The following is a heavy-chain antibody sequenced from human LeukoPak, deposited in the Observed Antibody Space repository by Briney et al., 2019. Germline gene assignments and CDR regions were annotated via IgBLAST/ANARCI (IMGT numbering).Heavy chain of an antibody. D-gene: IGHD3-10*01. Sequence: LETLCFTGTVSGGSISSYYWSWIRQPPGKGLEWIGYIYYSGSTNYNPSLKSRVTLSVDTSKNQFSLKLSAVTAADTAVYYCARHSRSVDYGSGSYTWDYWGQATVDADSS. CDR2: IYYSGST. V-gene: IGHV4-59*08. J-gene: IGHJ4*02. CDR1: GGSISSYY. CDR3: ARHSRSVDYGSGSYTWDY.